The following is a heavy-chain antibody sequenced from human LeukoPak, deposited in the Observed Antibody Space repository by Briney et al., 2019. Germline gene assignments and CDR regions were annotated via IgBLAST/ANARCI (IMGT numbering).Heavy chain of an antibody. D-gene: IGHD1-26*01. CDR1: XXSIXSXX. CDR3: AGGHYPLEY. Sequence: SETLSLTCSXSXXSIXSXXXXXXXXXXXXXLEWIGLLYPSGSTNYNPSLKSRVTISVDTSRTQFSLKLSSMTAADTAVYYCAGGHYPLEYWGQGTLVTVSS. V-gene: IGHV4-59*01. J-gene: IGHJ4*02. CDR2: LYPSGST.